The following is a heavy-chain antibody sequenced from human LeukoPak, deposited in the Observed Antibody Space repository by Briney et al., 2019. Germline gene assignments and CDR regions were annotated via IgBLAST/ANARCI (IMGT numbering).Heavy chain of an antibody. CDR1: GGSFSGYY. V-gene: IGHV4-34*01. J-gene: IGHJ4*02. D-gene: IGHD2-8*01. CDR3: ARAPSRSCTNGVCYSGDYFDY. Sequence: SETQSLTCAAYGGSFSGYYWSWIRQPPGKGLEWIGEINHSGSTNYNPSLKSRVTISVDTSKNQFSLKLSSVTAADTAVYYCARAPSRSCTNGVCYSGDYFDYWGQGTLVTVSS. CDR2: INHSGST.